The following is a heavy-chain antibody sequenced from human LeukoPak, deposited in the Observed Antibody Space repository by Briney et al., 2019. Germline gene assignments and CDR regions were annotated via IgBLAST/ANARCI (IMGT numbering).Heavy chain of an antibody. CDR2: INEDGSDK. CDR3: ARDPPRFGVMDNDY. J-gene: IGHJ4*02. CDR1: GGSISSSSYY. D-gene: IGHD3-10*01. Sequence: ETLSLTCTVSGGSISSSSYYWGWIRQPPGKGLEWVANINEDGSDKYYVDSVQGRFTISRDNAKNSLFLQMNSLRAEDTAVYYCARDPPRFGVMDNDYWGQGTLVTVSS. V-gene: IGHV3-7*01.